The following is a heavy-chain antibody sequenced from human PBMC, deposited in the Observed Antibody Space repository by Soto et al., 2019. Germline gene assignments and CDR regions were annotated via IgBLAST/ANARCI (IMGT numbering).Heavy chain of an antibody. D-gene: IGHD3-9*01. CDR2: INQSGAT. V-gene: IGHV4-34*01. J-gene: IGHJ5*02. CDR1: GGSFSGYY. Sequence: PSETLSLTCAVYGGSFSGYYWTWIRQPPGKGLEWIGEINQSGATNYNPSLKSRVTISVDSSKNQFSLKLSSVTAADTAVYFCALARYTKSGRFDPWGQGTLVTVYS. CDR3: ALARYTKSGRFDP.